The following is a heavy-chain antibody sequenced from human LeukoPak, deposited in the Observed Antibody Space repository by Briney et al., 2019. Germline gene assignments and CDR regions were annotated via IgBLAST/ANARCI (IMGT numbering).Heavy chain of an antibody. V-gene: IGHV3-23*01. D-gene: IGHD6-13*01. CDR3: ARTNAGWPQGYFDY. CDR1: GFTFSSYA. CDR2: ISGSGGST. Sequence: GGSLRLSCAASGFTFSSYAMSWVRQAPGKGLEWVSAISGSGGSTYYADSVKGRFTISRDNSKNTLYLQMNSLRAEDTAVYYCARTNAGWPQGYFDYWGQGTLVTVSS. J-gene: IGHJ4*02.